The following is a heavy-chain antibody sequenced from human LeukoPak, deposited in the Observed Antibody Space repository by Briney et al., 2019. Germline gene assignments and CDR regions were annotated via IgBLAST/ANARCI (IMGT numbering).Heavy chain of an antibody. D-gene: IGHD5-12*01. J-gene: IGHJ4*02. CDR1: GFTFSSYV. Sequence: GRSLRLSCAASGFTFSSYVMHWVRQAPAKGLEWVAVISYDGSNKYYADSVKGRFTISRDNSKNTLYLQMNRLRAEDTAVYYCPSPGIVATISEPDYWGQGTLVTVSS. CDR3: PSPGIVATISEPDY. CDR2: ISYDGSNK. V-gene: IGHV3-30*01.